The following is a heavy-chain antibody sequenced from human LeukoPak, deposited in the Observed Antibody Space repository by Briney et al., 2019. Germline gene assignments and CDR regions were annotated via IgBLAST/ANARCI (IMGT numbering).Heavy chain of an antibody. Sequence: SVKVSCKASGGTFSSCAISWVRQAPGQGLEWMGGIIPVFGTANYAQKFQGRVTITADESTSTAYMELSSLRSEDTAVYYCARDRVVGLGIDNAFDIWGHGTMVTVSS. J-gene: IGHJ3*02. CDR2: IIPVFGTA. D-gene: IGHD2-15*01. V-gene: IGHV1-69*13. CDR3: ARDRVVGLGIDNAFDI. CDR1: GGTFSSCA.